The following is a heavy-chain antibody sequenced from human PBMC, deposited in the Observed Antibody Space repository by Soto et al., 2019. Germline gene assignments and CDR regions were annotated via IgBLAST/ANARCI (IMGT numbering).Heavy chain of an antibody. J-gene: IGHJ1*01. Sequence: SETLSLICTVSGGSISSYYWSWIRQPPGKGLEWIGYIYYSGSTNYNPSLKSRVTISVDTSKNQFSLKLSSVTAADTAVYYCARSPGTGTYPHDFQPWGQGTLVTVSS. CDR3: ARSPGTGTYPHDFQP. CDR2: IYYSGST. V-gene: IGHV4-59*12. D-gene: IGHD1-26*01. CDR1: GGSISSYY.